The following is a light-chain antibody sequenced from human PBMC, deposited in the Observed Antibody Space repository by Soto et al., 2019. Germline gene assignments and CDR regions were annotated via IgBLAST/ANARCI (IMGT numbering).Light chain of an antibody. CDR1: QSISKY. CDR2: DAS. CDR3: QQRSNWPPLT. J-gene: IGKJ4*01. Sequence: EIVLTQSPATLSLSPGERATLSCRASQSISKYLAWYQQKPGQAPRLLIFDASNRAPGIPARFSGSGSGTDFTLTISSLEPEDFAVYYCQQRSNWPPLTFGGGTKVDMK. V-gene: IGKV3-11*01.